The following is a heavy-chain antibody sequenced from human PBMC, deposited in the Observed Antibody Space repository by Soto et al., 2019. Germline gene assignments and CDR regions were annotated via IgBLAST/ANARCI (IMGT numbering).Heavy chain of an antibody. CDR1: GFTFSSYG. J-gene: IGHJ6*02. CDR2: ISYDGSNK. V-gene: IGHV3-30*18. D-gene: IGHD6-13*01. Sequence: GGSLRLSCAASGFTFSSYGMHWVRQAPGKGLEWVAVISYDGSNKYYADSVKGRFTISRDNSKNTLYLQVNSLRAEDTAVYYCAKSLVRKLVPAYYYYGMDVWGQGTTVTVSS. CDR3: AKSLVRKLVPAYYYYGMDV.